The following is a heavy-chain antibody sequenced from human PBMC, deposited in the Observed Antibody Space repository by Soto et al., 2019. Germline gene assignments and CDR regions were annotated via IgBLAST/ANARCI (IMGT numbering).Heavy chain of an antibody. CDR2: MNPNSGNT. J-gene: IGHJ6*03. Sequence: ASVKVSCKASGYTFTSYGISWVRQAPGQGLEWMGWMNPNSGNTGYAQKFQGRVTMTRNTSISTAYMELSSLRSEDTAVYYCARGSRLNYDFWSGYLSYYYYMDVWGKGTTVTVSS. D-gene: IGHD3-3*01. CDR3: ARGSRLNYDFWSGYLSYYYYMDV. V-gene: IGHV1-8*02. CDR1: GYTFTSYG.